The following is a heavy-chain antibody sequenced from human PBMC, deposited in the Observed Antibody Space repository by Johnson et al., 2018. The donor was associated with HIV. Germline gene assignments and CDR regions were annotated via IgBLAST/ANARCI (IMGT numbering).Heavy chain of an antibody. J-gene: IGHJ3*02. D-gene: IGHD4-17*01. CDR2: ISYDGRNK. CDR1: GFPFSTYA. Sequence: QMLLVQSGGGVVQPGRSLRLSCAASGFPFSTYAMNWVRQSPGKGLEWVAAISYDGRNKYYADSVKGRFTISRDNSQNTLYLQMNSLRAEDTAVYYCAREGTVSYGGAFDIWGQGTMVTVSS. V-gene: IGHV3-30*04. CDR3: AREGTVSYGGAFDI.